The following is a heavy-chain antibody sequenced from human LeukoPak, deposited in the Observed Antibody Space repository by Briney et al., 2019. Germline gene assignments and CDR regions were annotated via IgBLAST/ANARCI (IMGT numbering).Heavy chain of an antibody. CDR2: ISTSGST. D-gene: IGHD3-22*01. J-gene: IGHJ4*02. V-gene: IGHV4-4*09. Sequence: SETLSLTCAVSAASISNYYWSWIRQAPGKGLEWIGYISTSGSTNYNPSLKSRVSISLDTSMNRFSLNLNFVTAADTAVYYCASPRSGYRYTFDYWGQGALVTVSS. CDR3: ASPRSGYRYTFDY. CDR1: AASISNYY.